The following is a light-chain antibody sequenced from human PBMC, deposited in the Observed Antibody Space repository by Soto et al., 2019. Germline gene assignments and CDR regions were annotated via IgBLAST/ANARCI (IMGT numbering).Light chain of an antibody. CDR2: NSY. V-gene: IGLV1-44*01. Sequence: QSVLTQPPSASGTPGQRVTISCSGSSSNIGSKTVNWYQQLPGTVPKLLIYNSYQRPSGVPVRFSASKSGPSASLAISGLQSEDEADYYCSSRDASLNSYVFGTGTKLTVL. J-gene: IGLJ1*01. CDR1: SSNIGSKT. CDR3: SSRDASLNSYV.